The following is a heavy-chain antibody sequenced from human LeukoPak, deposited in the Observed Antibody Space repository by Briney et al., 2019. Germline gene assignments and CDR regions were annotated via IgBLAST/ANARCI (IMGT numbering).Heavy chain of an antibody. CDR1: GGSISSGGYY. CDR2: IYYSGST. D-gene: IGHD3-22*01. CDR3: ARLSMIVVGLGDAFDI. V-gene: IGHV4-31*03. J-gene: IGHJ3*02. Sequence: SETLSLTCTVSGGSISSGGYYWSWIRQHPGKGLEWIGYIYYSGSTYYNPSLKSRVTISVDTSKNQFSLKLSSVTAADTAVYYCARLSMIVVGLGDAFDIWGQGTMVTVSS.